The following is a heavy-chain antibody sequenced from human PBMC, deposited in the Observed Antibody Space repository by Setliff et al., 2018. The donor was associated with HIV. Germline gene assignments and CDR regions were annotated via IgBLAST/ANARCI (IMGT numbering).Heavy chain of an antibody. CDR2: INAGNGNT. D-gene: IGHD3-16*02. Sequence: GASVKVSCKASGYTFTSYVMHWVRQAPGQRLEWMGWINAGNGNTKYSQRFQGRVTIIRDTSASTAYMELSSLTSEDTAVYYCARGAGYDYVWGSHPYFYNAMDVWGQGTTVTSP. J-gene: IGHJ6*02. V-gene: IGHV1-3*01. CDR3: ARGAGYDYVWGSHPYFYNAMDV. CDR1: GYTFTSYV.